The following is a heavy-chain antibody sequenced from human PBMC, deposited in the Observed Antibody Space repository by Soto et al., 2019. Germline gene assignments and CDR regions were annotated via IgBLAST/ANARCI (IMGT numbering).Heavy chain of an antibody. CDR3: ATSYCTSCYGDY. Sequence: QLVQSGAEVQKPGSSVKVSCKASGGTFNNYAVTWVRQAPGQGLEWMGGIIPISSTRNYAQKFQGRVTITADTSTSTVYMDLSSLSSEDTAVYYCATSYCTSCYGDYWVQGPLVTVFS. V-gene: IGHV1-69*06. D-gene: IGHD6-13*01. CDR1: GGTFNNYA. CDR2: IIPISSTR. J-gene: IGHJ4*02.